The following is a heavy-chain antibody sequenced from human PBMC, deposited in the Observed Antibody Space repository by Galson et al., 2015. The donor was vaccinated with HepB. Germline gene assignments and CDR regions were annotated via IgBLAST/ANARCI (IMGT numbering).Heavy chain of an antibody. D-gene: IGHD6-19*01. CDR2: ISYDGSNK. CDR3: ARGRGSGWYYPFDY. V-gene: IGHV3-30*04. Sequence: SLRLSCAASGFTFSSYAMHWVRQAPGKGLEWVAVISYDGSNKYYADSVKGRFTISRDNSKNTLYLQMNSLRAEDTAVYYCARGRGSGWYYPFDYWGQGTLVTVSS. CDR1: GFTFSSYA. J-gene: IGHJ4*02.